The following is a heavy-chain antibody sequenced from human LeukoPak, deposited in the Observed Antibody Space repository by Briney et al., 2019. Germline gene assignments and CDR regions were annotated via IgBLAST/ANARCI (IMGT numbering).Heavy chain of an antibody. CDR1: GFTFSTYV. CDR2: ISSNGDNT. V-gene: IGHV3-64D*06. CDR3: VRGTGY. Sequence: GGSLRLSCSVSGFTFSTYVMHWVSQARGKGLEYVSAISSNGDNTYYADSVKGRFTISRDNSKNTLYLQMSSLRADDTAVYYCVRGTGYWGQGTLLTVSS. J-gene: IGHJ4*02.